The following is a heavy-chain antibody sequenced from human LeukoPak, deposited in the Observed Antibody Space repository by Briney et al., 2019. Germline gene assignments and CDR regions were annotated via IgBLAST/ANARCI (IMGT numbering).Heavy chain of an antibody. CDR1: GFTFSDYA. V-gene: IGHV3-69-1*02. CDR2: I. CDR3: ARDERRFCSDGSCYPGDY. D-gene: IGHD2-15*01. Sequence: GGSLRLSCAASGFTFSDYAMKWVRQAPGKGLEWVAAIKGRFTISRDHAENSVYLQMDSLRAEDTAVYYCARDERRFCSDGSCYPGDYWGQGTLVTVSS. J-gene: IGHJ4*02.